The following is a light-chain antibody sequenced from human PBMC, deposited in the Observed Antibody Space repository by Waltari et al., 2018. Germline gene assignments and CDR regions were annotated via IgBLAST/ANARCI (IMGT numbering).Light chain of an antibody. CDR1: QSISTN. Sequence: EIVMTQSPDSLSLSPGERASLSCRASQSISTNLAWYQQIPGQAPRLLIYGAYTRATGIPARFSGSVSGSEFTLTISSLQSEDFGVHYCQQYNDWPPWTFGQGTKVEIK. CDR2: GAY. J-gene: IGKJ1*01. CDR3: QQYNDWPPWT. V-gene: IGKV3-15*01.